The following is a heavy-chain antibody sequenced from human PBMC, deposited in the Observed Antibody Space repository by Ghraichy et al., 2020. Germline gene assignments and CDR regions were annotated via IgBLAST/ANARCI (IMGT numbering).Heavy chain of an antibody. Sequence: GSLRLSCAASGFTFSSYWMHWVRQAPGKGLVWVSRINSDGSSTSYADSVKGRFTISRDNAKNTLYLQMNSLRAEDTAVYYRARVPYRDCSGGSCYSLWDYWGQGTLVTVSS. V-gene: IGHV3-74*01. D-gene: IGHD2-15*01. CDR3: ARVPYRDCSGGSCYSLWDY. J-gene: IGHJ4*02. CDR1: GFTFSSYW. CDR2: INSDGSST.